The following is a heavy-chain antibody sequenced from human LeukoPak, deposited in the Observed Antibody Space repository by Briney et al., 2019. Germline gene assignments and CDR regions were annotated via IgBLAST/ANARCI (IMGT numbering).Heavy chain of an antibody. CDR3: ARGRSTGYPYY. CDR2: MNPNSGST. Sequence: GASVKVSCKASGYTFTSYDISWVRQATGQGLEWMGWMNPNSGSTGYAQKFQGRVTITRNTSISTAYMELSGLRSEDTAVYYCARGRSTGYPYYLGQGTLVTVSS. D-gene: IGHD5-12*01. J-gene: IGHJ4*02. V-gene: IGHV1-8*03. CDR1: GYTFTSYD.